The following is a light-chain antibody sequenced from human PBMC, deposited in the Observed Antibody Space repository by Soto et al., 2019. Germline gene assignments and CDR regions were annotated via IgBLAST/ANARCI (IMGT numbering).Light chain of an antibody. V-gene: IGLV2-23*01. J-gene: IGLJ2*01. CDR3: CSYAGSSTYVL. CDR2: EDS. CDR1: SSDIGRYNL. Sequence: QSVLTQPASVSGSPGQSITISCTGTSSDIGRYNLVSWYQLHPGKAPKLMIYEDSKRPSGVSDRFSGSKSGNTASLTISGLQAEDEADYSCCSYAGSSTYVLFGGGTKLTVL.